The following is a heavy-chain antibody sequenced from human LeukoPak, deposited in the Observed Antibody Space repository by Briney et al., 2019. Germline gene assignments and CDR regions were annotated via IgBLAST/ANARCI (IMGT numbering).Heavy chain of an antibody. J-gene: IGHJ6*03. Sequence: SVKVSCKASGGTFSSYAISWVRQAPGQGLEWMGGIIPIFGTANYAQKFQGRVTITTDESTSTAYMELSSLRSEDTAVYYCARGNGSLVYYYYYMDVWAKGPRSPSP. CDR2: IIPIFGTA. CDR3: ARGNGSLVYYYYYMDV. V-gene: IGHV1-69*05. CDR1: GGTFSSYA. D-gene: IGHD6-6*01.